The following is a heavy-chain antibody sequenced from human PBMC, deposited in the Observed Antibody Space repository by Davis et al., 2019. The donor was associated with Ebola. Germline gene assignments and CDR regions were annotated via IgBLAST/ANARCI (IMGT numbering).Heavy chain of an antibody. D-gene: IGHD2-2*01. V-gene: IGHV4-39*01. CDR2: IYYSGST. J-gene: IGHJ5*02. Sequence: PSETLSLTCTVSGGSISSSSYYWGWIRQPPGKGLEWIGSIYYSGSTYYNPSLKSRVTISVDTSKNQFSLKLSSVTAADTAVYYCARRTLGYCSSTSCYGFDPWGQGTLVTVSS. CDR3: ARRTLGYCSSTSCYGFDP. CDR1: GGSISSSSYY.